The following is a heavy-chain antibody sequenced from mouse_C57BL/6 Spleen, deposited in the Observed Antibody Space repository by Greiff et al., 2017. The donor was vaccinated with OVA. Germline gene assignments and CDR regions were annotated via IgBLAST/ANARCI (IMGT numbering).Heavy chain of an antibody. D-gene: IGHD4-1*01. Sequence: EVKLMESGEGLVKPGGSLKLSCAASGFTFSSYAMSWVRQTPEKRLEWVAYISSGGDYIYYADTVKGRFTISRDNARNTLYLQMSSLKSEDTAMYYCIRAEVGPFDYWGQGTTLTVSS. J-gene: IGHJ2*01. CDR2: ISSGGDYI. CDR3: IRAEVGPFDY. CDR1: GFTFSSYA. V-gene: IGHV5-9-1*02.